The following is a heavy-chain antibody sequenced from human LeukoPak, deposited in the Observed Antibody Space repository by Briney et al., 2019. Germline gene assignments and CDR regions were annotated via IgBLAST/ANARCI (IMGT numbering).Heavy chain of an antibody. CDR3: ARAVGATIGAYYYMDV. J-gene: IGHJ6*03. CDR1: GDSVSSNSAA. Sequence: QTLSLTCAISGDSVSSNSAAWNWIRQSPSRGLEWLGRTHYRSKWYNDNAVSVKSRITINPDTSKNQFSLQLNSVTPEDTAVYYCARAVGATIGAYYYMDVWGKGTTVTVS. V-gene: IGHV6-1*01. CDR2: THYRSKWYN. D-gene: IGHD1-26*01.